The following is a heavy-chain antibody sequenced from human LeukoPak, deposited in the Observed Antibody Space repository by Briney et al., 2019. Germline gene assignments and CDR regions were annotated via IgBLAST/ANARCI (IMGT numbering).Heavy chain of an antibody. V-gene: IGHV4-59*01. CDR3: ARGGGFSGWSYYFDS. J-gene: IGHJ4*02. CDR2: IYYSGSS. Sequence: ETLSLTCTVSGGSISSYYWSWIRQPPGKGLEWIGYIYYSGSSNYNPSLRSRVAISVDTSKNQFSLKLSSVTAADTAVYYCARGGGFSGWSYYFDSWGQGTLVTVSS. D-gene: IGHD6-13*01. CDR1: GGSISSYY.